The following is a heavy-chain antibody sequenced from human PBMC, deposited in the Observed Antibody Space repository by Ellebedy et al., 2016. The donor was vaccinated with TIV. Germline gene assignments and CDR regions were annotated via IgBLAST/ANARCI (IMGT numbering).Heavy chain of an antibody. CDR2: ISHSSSTR. D-gene: IGHD2-8*01. CDR3: ARDTKWPNDAFDV. J-gene: IGHJ3*01. Sequence: PSETLSLTCTVYGGSLSGYYWSWVRRPPGKGLEWISYISHSSSTRYYADSVKGRSTISRDNAKNSLFLQLSSLRVEDTAVYYCARDTKWPNDAFDVWGQGTVVTVSS. CDR1: GGSLSGYY. V-gene: IGHV3-48*03.